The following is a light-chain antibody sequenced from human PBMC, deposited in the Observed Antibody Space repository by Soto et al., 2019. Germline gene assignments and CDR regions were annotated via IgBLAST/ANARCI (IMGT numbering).Light chain of an antibody. CDR2: GAS. CDR3: QRYDKSPWT. CDR1: QSISSSY. Sequence: EIVLTQSPGTLSLSPGERATLSCRASQSISSSYLAWYQQKPGQAPRLLIYGASGRATGIPARFSGSGSGTDFTLTISRLEPEDFAVYYCQRYDKSPWTFGQGTKVDIK. V-gene: IGKV3-20*01. J-gene: IGKJ1*01.